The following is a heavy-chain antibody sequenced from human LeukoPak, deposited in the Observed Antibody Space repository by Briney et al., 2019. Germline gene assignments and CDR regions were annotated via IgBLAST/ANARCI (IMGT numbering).Heavy chain of an antibody. CDR2: IYTSGST. CDR1: GGSISSGSYY. Sequence: SETLSLTCTVSGGSISSGSYYWSWIRQPAGKGLEWIGRIYTSGSTNYNPSLKSRVTISVDTSKNQFSLKLSSVTAADTAVYYCARPIADGDYVSYPWGQGTMVTVSS. V-gene: IGHV4-61*02. J-gene: IGHJ3*01. D-gene: IGHD4-17*01. CDR3: ARPIADGDYVSYP.